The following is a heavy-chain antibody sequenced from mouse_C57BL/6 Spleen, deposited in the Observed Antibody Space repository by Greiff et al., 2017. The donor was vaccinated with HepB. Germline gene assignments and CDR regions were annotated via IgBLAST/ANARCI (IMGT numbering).Heavy chain of an antibody. D-gene: IGHD1-1*01. J-gene: IGHJ3*01. Sequence: EVKLVESGGGLVKPGGSLKLSCAASGFTFSSYAMSWVRQTPEKRLEWVATISDGGSYTYYPDNVKGRFTISRDNAKNDLYLQMSHLKSEDTAMYYCVRGGNGRWFAYWGQGTLVTVSA. V-gene: IGHV5-4*03. CDR1: GFTFSSYA. CDR2: ISDGGSYT. CDR3: VRGGNGRWFAY.